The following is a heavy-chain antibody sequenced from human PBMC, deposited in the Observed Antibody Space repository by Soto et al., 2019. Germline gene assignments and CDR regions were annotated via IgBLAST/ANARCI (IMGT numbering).Heavy chain of an antibody. Sequence: PSETLSLTCTVSGGTISSGGYYWSWIRQHPGKGLEWIGYIYDSGSTDYNPSLKSRVTISVDTSKNQFSLKLNSVTAADTAFYFCASWGTYYDSSGYSHPLDYWGQGTLVTVSS. CDR2: IYDSGST. CDR3: ASWGTYYDSSGYSHPLDY. D-gene: IGHD3-22*01. J-gene: IGHJ4*02. CDR1: GGTISSGGYY. V-gene: IGHV4-31*03.